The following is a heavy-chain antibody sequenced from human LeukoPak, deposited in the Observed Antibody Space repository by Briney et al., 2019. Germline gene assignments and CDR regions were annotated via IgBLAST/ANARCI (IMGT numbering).Heavy chain of an antibody. CDR3: SGKGYSYGYWDY. V-gene: IGHV4-59*01. D-gene: IGHD5-18*01. CDR2: IYYSGST. Sequence: SQTLSLTCAVSGGSISSYYWSWIRQPPGKGLEWIGYIYYSGSTNYNPSLKSRVTISVDTSKNQFSLKLSSVTAADTAVYYCSGKGYSYGYWDYWGQGTLVTVSS. CDR1: GGSISSYY. J-gene: IGHJ4*02.